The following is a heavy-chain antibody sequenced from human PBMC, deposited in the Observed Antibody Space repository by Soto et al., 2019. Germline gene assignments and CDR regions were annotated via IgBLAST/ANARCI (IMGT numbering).Heavy chain of an antibody. V-gene: IGHV4-34*01. D-gene: IGHD3-3*01. J-gene: IGHJ5*02. Sequence: ASETLSLTCAVYGGSFSGYYWSWIRQPPGKGLEWIGEINHSGSTNYNPSLKSRVTISVDTSKNQFSLKLSSVTAADTAVYYCARGNSDFWSGYYRLGGWFDPWGQGTLVTVSS. CDR3: ARGNSDFWSGYYRLGGWFDP. CDR1: GGSFSGYY. CDR2: INHSGST.